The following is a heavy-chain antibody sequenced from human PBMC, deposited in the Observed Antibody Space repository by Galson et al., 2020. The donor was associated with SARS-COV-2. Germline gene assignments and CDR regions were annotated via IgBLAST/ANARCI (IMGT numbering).Heavy chain of an antibody. Sequence: GESLKISCKGSGYSFTSYWIGWVRQMPGKGLEWMGIIYPGDSDTRYSPSFQGQVTISADKSISTAYLQWSSLKTSDTAMYYCARRSLTLANDWDYYYCYGMDVWSQGTTVTVSS. V-gene: IGHV5-51*01. CDR3: ARRSLTLANDWDYYYCYGMDV. D-gene: IGHD3-16*01. CDR1: GYSFTSYW. CDR2: IYPGDSDT. J-gene: IGHJ6*02.